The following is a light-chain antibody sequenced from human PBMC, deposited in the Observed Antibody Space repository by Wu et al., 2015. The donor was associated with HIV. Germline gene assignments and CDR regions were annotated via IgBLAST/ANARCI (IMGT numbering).Light chain of an antibody. J-gene: IGKJ5*01. Sequence: EIVLTQSPGTLSLSPGERATLSCRASQSVSSSQVAWYQQKPGQAPRLLIYGASSRATGIPARFTGGGSATDYILTISSLEPEDFAVYYCQQHANWPLTFGQGTRLEI. V-gene: IGKV3D-20*02. CDR3: QQHANWPLT. CDR1: QSVSSSQ. CDR2: GAS.